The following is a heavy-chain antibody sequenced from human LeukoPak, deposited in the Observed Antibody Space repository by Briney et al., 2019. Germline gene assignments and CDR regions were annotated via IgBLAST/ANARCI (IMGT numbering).Heavy chain of an antibody. CDR1: GYTFAAYY. V-gene: IGHV1-2*02. Sequence: ASVKVSCKASGYTFAAYYMYWVRQAPGQGLEWMGWIRPNSGGTNYTQKFQGRVTMTRDTSINTAYMELSRLTSDDTAVYYCATGRTTVTTAPYFWGQGTLVTVSS. CDR2: IRPNSGGT. CDR3: ATGRTTVTTAPYF. D-gene: IGHD4-17*01. J-gene: IGHJ4*02.